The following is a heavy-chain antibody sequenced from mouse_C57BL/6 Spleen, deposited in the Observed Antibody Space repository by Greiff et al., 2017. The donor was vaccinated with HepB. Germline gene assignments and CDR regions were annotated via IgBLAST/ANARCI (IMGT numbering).Heavy chain of an antibody. CDR2: ISYGGSN. D-gene: IGHD1-1*01. J-gene: IGHJ3*01. Sequence: ESGPGLVKPSQSLSLTCSVTGYSITSGYYWNWIRQFPGNKLEWMGYISYGGSNNYNPSLKNRISITRDTSKNQFFLKLNSVTTEDTATYYCARGYEFAYWGQGTLVTVSA. CDR1: GYSITSGYY. V-gene: IGHV3-6*01. CDR3: ARGYEFAY.